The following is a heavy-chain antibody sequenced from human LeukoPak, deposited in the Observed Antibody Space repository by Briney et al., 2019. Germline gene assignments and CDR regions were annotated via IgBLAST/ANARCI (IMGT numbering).Heavy chain of an antibody. V-gene: IGHV3-21*01. CDR1: GFTFSSYS. J-gene: IGHJ3*02. Sequence: GGSLRLSCAASGFTFSSYSMNWVRQAPGKGLEWVSSISSSSSYIYYADSVKGRFTISRDNAKNSLYLQMNSLRAEDTAVYFCARVVYRYGYAFDIWGQGTVVTVSS. CDR3: ARVVYRYGYAFDI. D-gene: IGHD5-18*01. CDR2: ISSSSSYI.